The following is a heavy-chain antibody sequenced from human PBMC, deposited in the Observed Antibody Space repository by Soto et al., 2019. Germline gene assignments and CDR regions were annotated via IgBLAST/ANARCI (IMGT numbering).Heavy chain of an antibody. CDR2: MFYSVAT. Sequence: SETLSLTCTVSGGSISDISYCWGWIRQPPGKGLQWIGCMFYSVATYYNPSLKNRVTLSVDTSNNEFSLKLVSVTAPDTAVYYCARHKSGSDWLDPWGQGTLVTVSS. D-gene: IGHD2-15*01. CDR3: ARHKSGSDWLDP. J-gene: IGHJ5*02. CDR1: GGSISDISYC. V-gene: IGHV4-39*01.